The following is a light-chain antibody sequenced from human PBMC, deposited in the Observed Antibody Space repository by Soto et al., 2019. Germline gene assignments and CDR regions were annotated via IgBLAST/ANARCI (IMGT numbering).Light chain of an antibody. CDR1: SSDVGGYNY. J-gene: IGLJ2*01. CDR2: DVS. V-gene: IGLV2-14*01. CDR3: SSYTSNSTVV. Sequence: QSALTQPASVSGSPGQSITISCTGTSSDVGGYNYDSWYQQHPGKAPKLMIYDVSNRPSGVSNRFSGSKSGNTASLTISGLQAEDEADYYCSSYTSNSTVVFGGGTKLTVL.